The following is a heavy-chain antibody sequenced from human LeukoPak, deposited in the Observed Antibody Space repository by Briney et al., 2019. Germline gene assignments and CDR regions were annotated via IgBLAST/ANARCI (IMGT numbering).Heavy chain of an antibody. CDR1: GGSFSGYY. CDR3: ARGREYCSSTSCYHSYFDY. CDR2: INHSGST. V-gene: IGHV4-34*01. Sequence: SETLSLTCAVYGGSFSGYYWSWIRQPPGKGLEWIGEINHSGSTNYNPSLKSRVTISVDTSKNQFSLKLSSVTAADTAVYYCARGREYCSSTSCYHSYFDYWGQGTLVTVSS. D-gene: IGHD2-2*01. J-gene: IGHJ4*02.